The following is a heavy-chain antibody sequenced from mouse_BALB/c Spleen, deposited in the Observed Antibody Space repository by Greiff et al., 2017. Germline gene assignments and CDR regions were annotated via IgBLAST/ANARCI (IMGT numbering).Heavy chain of an antibody. CDR3: ARGGAARATQFAY. Sequence: VKLQQPGAELVRPGASVKLSCKASGYTFTSFWMNWVKQRPEQGLEWIGRIDPYDSETHYNQKFKDKAILTVDKSSSTAYMQLSSLTSEDSAVYYCARGGAARATQFAYWGQGTLVTVSA. D-gene: IGHD3-1*01. CDR1: GYTFTSFW. CDR2: IDPYDSET. V-gene: IGHV1-52*01. J-gene: IGHJ3*01.